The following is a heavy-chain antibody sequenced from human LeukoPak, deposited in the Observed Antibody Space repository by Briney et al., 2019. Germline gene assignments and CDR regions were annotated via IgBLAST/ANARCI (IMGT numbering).Heavy chain of an antibody. CDR3: ARGRRLRFLEWSGFYFDY. CDR1: GGSFSGYY. D-gene: IGHD3-3*01. CDR2: INHSGST. J-gene: IGHJ4*02. V-gene: IGHV4-34*01. Sequence: SETLSLTCAVYGGSFSGYYWSWIRQPPGKGLEWIGEINHSGSTNYNPSIKSRVTISVDTSKKQFSLKLSSVTAAETAVYYCARGRRLRFLEWSGFYFDYWGQGTLVTVSS.